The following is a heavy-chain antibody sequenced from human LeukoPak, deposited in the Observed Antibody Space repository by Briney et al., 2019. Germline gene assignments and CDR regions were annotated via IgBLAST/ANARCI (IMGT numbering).Heavy chain of an antibody. CDR1: GFTFSSYG. V-gene: IGHV3-30*18. J-gene: IGHJ6*04. CDR2: ISYDGSNK. Sequence: GRSLRLSCAVSGFTFSSYGMHWVRQAPGKGLEWVAVISYDGSNKYYADSVKGRFTISRDNSKNTLYLQMNSLRAEDTAVYYCAKEQQLGPGSYYGMDVWGKGTTVTVSP. D-gene: IGHD6-13*01. CDR3: AKEQQLGPGSYYGMDV.